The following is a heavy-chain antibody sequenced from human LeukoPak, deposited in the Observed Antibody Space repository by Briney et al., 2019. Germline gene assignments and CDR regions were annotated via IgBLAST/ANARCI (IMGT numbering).Heavy chain of an antibody. J-gene: IGHJ6*02. Sequence: SETLSLTCTVSGGSISSYYWGWIRQPPGKGLEWIGSIYYSGSTYYNPSLKSRVTISVDTSKNQFSLKLSSVTAADTAVYYCARDEAGYGMDVWGQGTTVTVSS. CDR3: ARDEAGYGMDV. CDR2: IYYSGST. CDR1: GGSISSYY. V-gene: IGHV4-39*07.